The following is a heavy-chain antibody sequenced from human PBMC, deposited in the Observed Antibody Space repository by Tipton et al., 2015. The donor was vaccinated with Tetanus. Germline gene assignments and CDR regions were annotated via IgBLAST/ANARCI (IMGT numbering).Heavy chain of an antibody. CDR3: ARDFRERSGTYFSYYYTMDV. CDR1: GGSLSTFY. J-gene: IGHJ6*02. D-gene: IGHD1-26*01. Sequence: TLSLTCTVSGGSLSTFYWNWIRQPAGKGLEWIGRIYSSGSTNYNPSLKSRVTMSIDTSKNQFSLDLTSVTAADTAVYYCARDFRERSGTYFSYYYTMDVWGQGTTVTVSS. CDR2: IYSSGST. V-gene: IGHV4-4*07.